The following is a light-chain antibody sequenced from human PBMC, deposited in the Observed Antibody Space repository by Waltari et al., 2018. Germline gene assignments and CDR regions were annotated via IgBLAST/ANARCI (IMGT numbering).Light chain of an antibody. Sequence: QSALTQPASVSGSPGQSITVSCTGTSSDVGSYNLVSWYQQHPGKAPKLRIYGGSKRPSGVSNRFSGSKSGNTASLTISGLQAEDEADYYCCSYAGSSTLLFGGGTKVTVL. V-gene: IGLV2-23*01. CDR2: GGS. J-gene: IGLJ2*01. CDR3: CSYAGSSTLL. CDR1: SSDVGSYNL.